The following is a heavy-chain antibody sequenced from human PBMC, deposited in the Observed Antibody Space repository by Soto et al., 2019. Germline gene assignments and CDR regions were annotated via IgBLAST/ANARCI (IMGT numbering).Heavy chain of an antibody. CDR2: INHSGST. D-gene: IGHD6-13*01. CDR1: GGSFSGYY. J-gene: IGHJ5*02. Sequence: SETLSLTCAVYGGSFSGYYWSWIRQPPGKGLEWIGEINHSGSTNYNPPLKSRVTISVDTSKNQFSLKLSSVTAADTAVYYCARSGGRIAAAANWFDPWGQGTLVTVSS. V-gene: IGHV4-34*01. CDR3: ARSGGRIAAAANWFDP.